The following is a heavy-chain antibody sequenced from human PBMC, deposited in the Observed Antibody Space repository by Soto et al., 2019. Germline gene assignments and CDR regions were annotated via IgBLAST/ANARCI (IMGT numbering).Heavy chain of an antibody. V-gene: IGHV3-15*07. CDR2: IKSKTHGGTT. CDR1: NLTFNNAR. Sequence: GVPMSLSRLTRNLTFNNARSNSARSAQEKSLKRVGRIKSKTHGGTTDYAAPVNGRFTISRDDSKDTLYLQMNSLETEDTAVYYCTTDLTYIDSRGYTYWGQGT. J-gene: IGHJ4*02. D-gene: IGHD3-22*01. CDR3: TTDLTYIDSRGYTY.